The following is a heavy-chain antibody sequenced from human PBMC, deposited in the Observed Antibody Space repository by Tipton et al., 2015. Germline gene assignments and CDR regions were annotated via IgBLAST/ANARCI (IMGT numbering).Heavy chain of an antibody. D-gene: IGHD2-8*02. CDR3: ARGGVSGGFDM. V-gene: IGHV3-74*01. Sequence: SLRLSCAASGFTFSSYWMHWVRQVPGKGPVWVSRISSDGSSTSYADSVKGRFTFSRDNAKNKLYLEMNSLRVEDTAVYYCARGGVSGGFDMWGQGTMVTVSS. CDR1: GFTFSSYW. J-gene: IGHJ3*02. CDR2: ISSDGSST.